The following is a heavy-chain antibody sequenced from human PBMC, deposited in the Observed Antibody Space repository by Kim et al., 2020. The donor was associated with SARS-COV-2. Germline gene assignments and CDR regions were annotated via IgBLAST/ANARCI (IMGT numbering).Heavy chain of an antibody. CDR1: GGSISSSNW. Sequence: SETLSLTCAVSGGSISSSNWWSWVRQPPGKGLEWIGEIYHSGSTNYNPSLKSRVTISVDKSKNQFSLKLSSVTAADTAVYYCARLSDYGDFDGDYWGQGTLVTVSS. D-gene: IGHD4-17*01. V-gene: IGHV4-4*02. J-gene: IGHJ4*02. CDR3: ARLSDYGDFDGDY. CDR2: IYHSGST.